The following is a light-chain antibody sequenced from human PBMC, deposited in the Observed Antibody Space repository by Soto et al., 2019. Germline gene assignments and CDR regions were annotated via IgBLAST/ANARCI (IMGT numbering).Light chain of an antibody. CDR1: QSISSW. Sequence: DIQMTQSPSTLSASVGDRVTITCRASQSISSWLAWYQQNPGKAPKLLIYDASSLESRVPSRFSGSGSGTEFTLTISGLRPDDFATYYCQQYNTYTYTFGQGTKLEIK. J-gene: IGKJ2*01. V-gene: IGKV1-5*01. CDR2: DAS. CDR3: QQYNTYTYT.